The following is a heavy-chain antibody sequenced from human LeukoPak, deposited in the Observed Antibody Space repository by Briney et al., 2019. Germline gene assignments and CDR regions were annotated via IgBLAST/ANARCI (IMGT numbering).Heavy chain of an antibody. CDR1: GYTFTGYY. D-gene: IGHD3-22*01. Sequence: ASVKVSCKASGYTFTGYYMHWVRQAPGQGLEWMGWINPNSGGTNYAQKFQGRVTMTRDTSISTAYMELSRLSSDDTAVYYCARDGYYDSSGHLFDYWGQGTLVTVSS. J-gene: IGHJ4*02. CDR3: ARDGYYDSSGHLFDY. V-gene: IGHV1-2*02. CDR2: INPNSGGT.